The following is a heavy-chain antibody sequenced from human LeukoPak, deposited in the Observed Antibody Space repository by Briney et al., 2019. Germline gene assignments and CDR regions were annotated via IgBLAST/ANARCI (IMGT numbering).Heavy chain of an antibody. CDR2: IAASGTT. D-gene: IGHD3-3*01. J-gene: IGHJ6*03. CDR3: ARALDYDFWSGPSLHYYMDV. V-gene: IGHV4-4*08. CDR1: GGSIESYY. Sequence: SETLSLTCSVSGGSIESYYWSWIRQPPGKGLEFIGYIAASGTTKHNPSLKSRVTLSMDTSKNQFSLKLSSVTAADTAVYYCARALDYDFWSGPSLHYYMDVWGKGTTVTVSS.